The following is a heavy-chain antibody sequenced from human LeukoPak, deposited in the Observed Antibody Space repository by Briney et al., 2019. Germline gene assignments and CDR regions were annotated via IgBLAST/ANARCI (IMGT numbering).Heavy chain of an antibody. V-gene: IGHV3-48*03. CDR1: GFTSSSYE. Sequence: GGSLRLSCAASGFTSSSYEMNWVRQAPGKGLEWVSYISSSGSTIYYADSVKGRFTISRDNAKNSLYLQMNSLRAEDTAVYYCARGPYYSDYWGQGTLVTVSS. CDR2: ISSSGSTI. CDR3: ARGPYYSDY. J-gene: IGHJ4*02.